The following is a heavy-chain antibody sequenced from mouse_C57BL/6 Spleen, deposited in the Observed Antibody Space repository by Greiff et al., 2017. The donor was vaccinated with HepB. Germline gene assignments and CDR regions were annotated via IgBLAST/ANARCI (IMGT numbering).Heavy chain of an antibody. CDR3: AREGKLLRSMDY. CDR1: GYSITSGYY. D-gene: IGHD1-1*01. CDR2: ISYDGSN. J-gene: IGHJ4*01. V-gene: IGHV3-6*01. Sequence: EVQLQESGPGLVKPSQSLSLTCSVTGYSITSGYYWNWIRQFPGNKLEWMGYISYDGSNNYNPSLKNRIYITRDTSKNQFFLKLNSVTTEDTATYYCAREGKLLRSMDYWGQGTSVTVSS.